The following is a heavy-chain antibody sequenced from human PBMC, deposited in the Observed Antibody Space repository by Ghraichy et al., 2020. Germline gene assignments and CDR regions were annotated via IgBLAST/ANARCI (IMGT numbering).Heavy chain of an antibody. CDR1: GGSISSGGYY. D-gene: IGHD2-2*01. Sequence: SETLSLTCTVSGGSISSGGYYWSWIRQHPGKGLEWIGYIYYSGSTYYNPSLKSRVTISVDTSKNQFSLKLSSVTAADTAVYYCARELQYQPYNWFDPWGQGTLVTVSS. CDR3: ARELQYQPYNWFDP. J-gene: IGHJ5*02. V-gene: IGHV4-31*03. CDR2: IYYSGST.